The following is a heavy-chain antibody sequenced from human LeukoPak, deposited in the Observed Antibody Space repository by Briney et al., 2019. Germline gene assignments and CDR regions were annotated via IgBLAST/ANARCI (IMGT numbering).Heavy chain of an antibody. V-gene: IGHV3-15*01. J-gene: IGHJ4*02. CDR1: GFTFSDAW. CDR2: IKSKTHGGTT. Sequence: GGSLRLSCAASGFTFSDAWVSWVRQAPGKGLEWVGRIKSKTHGGTTQYAAPVKGRFTISRDDSKTAVYLQMNSLKSEDAAMYYCTTERPYFDNWGQRTLVTVSS. CDR3: TTERPYFDN.